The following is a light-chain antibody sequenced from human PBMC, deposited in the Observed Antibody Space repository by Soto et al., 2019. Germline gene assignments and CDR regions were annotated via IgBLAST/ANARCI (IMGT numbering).Light chain of an antibody. CDR3: QQYISYPYT. J-gene: IGKJ2*01. Sequence: DIQMTQSPSTLSASIGDRVTISCRASQSLSGWLAWYQQKPGKAPSLLIYKTSNLESGVPSRFSGSGSGTEFTLTISSLQPDDFATYYCQQYISYPYTFGQETNLNIK. V-gene: IGKV1-5*03. CDR2: KTS. CDR1: QSLSGW.